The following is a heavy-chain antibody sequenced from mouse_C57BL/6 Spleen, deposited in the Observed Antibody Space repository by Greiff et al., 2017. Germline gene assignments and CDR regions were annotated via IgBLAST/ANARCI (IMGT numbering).Heavy chain of an antibody. J-gene: IGHJ3*01. V-gene: IGHV14-1*01. CDR3: TTFYDGFPWFAY. Sequence: EVQLQASGAELVRPGASVKLSCTASGFNIKDYYMHWVKQRPEPGLEWIGRIDPEDGDTEYAPKFQGKATMTADTSSNTAYLQLSSLTSEDTAVYYCTTFYDGFPWFAYWGQGTLVTVSA. D-gene: IGHD2-3*01. CDR1: GFNIKDYY. CDR2: IDPEDGDT.